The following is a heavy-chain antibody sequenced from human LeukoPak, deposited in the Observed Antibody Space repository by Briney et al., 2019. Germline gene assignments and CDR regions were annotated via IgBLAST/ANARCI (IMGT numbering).Heavy chain of an antibody. J-gene: IGHJ4*02. CDR1: GFTFSSYG. Sequence: GGSLRLSFAASGFTFSSYGMHWVRQAPGKGLEWVAVIWYDGSNKYYADSVKGRFTISRDNSKNTLYLQMNSLRAEDTAVYYCASIYNWNSLIWGQGTLVTVSS. CDR2: IWYDGSNK. D-gene: IGHD1-7*01. V-gene: IGHV3-33*01. CDR3: ASIYNWNSLI.